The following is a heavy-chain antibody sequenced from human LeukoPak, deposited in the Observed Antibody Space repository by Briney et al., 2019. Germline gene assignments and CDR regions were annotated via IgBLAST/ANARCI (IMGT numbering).Heavy chain of an antibody. D-gene: IGHD2-2*01. CDR3: ARGNQQLPRSTPDY. CDR1: GFTFSSYR. V-gene: IGHV3-74*01. Sequence: GGSLRLSCAASGFTFSSYRMHWVRQVPGKGLVWVSRINSDGSTPTYADSVTGRFTISRDNAKNTLYLQMSSLRAEDTAVYYCARGNQQLPRSTPDYWGQGTLVTVSS. J-gene: IGHJ4*02. CDR2: INSDGSTP.